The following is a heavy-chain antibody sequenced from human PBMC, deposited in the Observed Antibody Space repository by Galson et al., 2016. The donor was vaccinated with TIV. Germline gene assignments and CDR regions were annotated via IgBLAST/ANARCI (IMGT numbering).Heavy chain of an antibody. Sequence: SVKVSCKASRGTFSRFAISWVRQAPGQGLEWMGGFIPMFSIVDYAQKFQGRVTINADESTSNAYMELSSLRSEDTAVYFCASGLGYNCKWGPFANWGQGTLVTVSS. J-gene: IGHJ4*02. CDR2: FIPMFSIV. V-gene: IGHV1-69*13. CDR3: ASGLGYNCKWGPFAN. CDR1: RGTFSRFA. D-gene: IGHD1-20*01.